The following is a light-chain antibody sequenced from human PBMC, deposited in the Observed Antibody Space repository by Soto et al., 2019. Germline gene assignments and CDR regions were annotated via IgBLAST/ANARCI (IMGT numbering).Light chain of an antibody. J-gene: IGLJ3*02. Sequence: QSALTHPRSVSGSPGQSVTISCTGTSSDVGDYNFVSWYHQHPGKVPKLMIYDVSERPSGVPDRFSGSKSGNTASLIISGLQAEDEGVYYCCSYAGSYPWVFGGGTKLTVL. V-gene: IGLV2-11*01. CDR1: SSDVGDYNF. CDR3: CSYAGSYPWV. CDR2: DVS.